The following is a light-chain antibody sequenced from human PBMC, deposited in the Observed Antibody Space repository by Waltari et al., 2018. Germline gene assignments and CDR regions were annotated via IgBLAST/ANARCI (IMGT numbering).Light chain of an antibody. CDR2: DAS. J-gene: IGKJ2*01. Sequence: EIVLTQSPGTLSLSPGERATLSCRASQSVHKNYLAWYQQRPGQAPRLLIHDASIRATGIPDMFSVSGSETDFTLTITRLEPGDFAMYYCQQYGTSPYTFGQGTNLEI. CDR3: QQYGTSPYT. V-gene: IGKV3-20*01. CDR1: QSVHKNY.